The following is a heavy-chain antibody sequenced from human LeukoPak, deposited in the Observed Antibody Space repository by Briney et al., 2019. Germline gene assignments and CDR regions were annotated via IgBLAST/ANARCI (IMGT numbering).Heavy chain of an antibody. CDR2: ISRSSSDI. V-gene: IGHV3-21*01. D-gene: IGHD2-2*01. J-gene: IGHJ4*02. Sequence: PGGSLRLSCEASAFTFSSYSMNWVRQAPGKGLEWVSSISRSSSDIYYADSVKGRFTLSRDNAKNSLYLQMNSLRAEDTAVYYCARDRRCSSTSCYYFDYWGQGTLVTVSS. CDR3: ARDRRCSSTSCYYFDY. CDR1: AFTFSSYS.